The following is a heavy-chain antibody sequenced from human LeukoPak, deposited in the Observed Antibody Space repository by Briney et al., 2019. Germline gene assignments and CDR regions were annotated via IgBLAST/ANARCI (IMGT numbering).Heavy chain of an antibody. D-gene: IGHD1-26*01. CDR1: GFTFSTYA. V-gene: IGHV3-23*01. CDR3: AAKGNGYTGIYVFAH. Sequence: SGGSLRLSCAASGFTFSTYAMSWVRQAPGKGLEWVSAISGSGGSTFYADSVKGRFTISRDNSKNTLYLQMNSLRAEDTAVYYCAAKGNGYTGIYVFAHWGQGTLVTVSS. CDR2: ISGSGGST. J-gene: IGHJ4*02.